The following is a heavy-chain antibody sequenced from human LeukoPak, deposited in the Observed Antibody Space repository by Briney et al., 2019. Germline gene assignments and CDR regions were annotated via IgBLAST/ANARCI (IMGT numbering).Heavy chain of an antibody. CDR1: GGSFSGYY. CDR2: INHSGST. Sequence: PSETLSLTCAVYGGSFSGYYWSWIRQPPGKGLEWIGEINHSGSTNYNPSLKSRVTISVDTSKNQVSLKLTSVTAADTAVYYCAREGTTAVTPHACFDYWGQGTLVTVSS. CDR3: AREGTTAVTPHACFDY. V-gene: IGHV4-34*01. J-gene: IGHJ4*02. D-gene: IGHD4-17*01.